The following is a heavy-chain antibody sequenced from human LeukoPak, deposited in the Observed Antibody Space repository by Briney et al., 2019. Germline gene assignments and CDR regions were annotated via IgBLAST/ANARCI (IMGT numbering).Heavy chain of an antibody. Sequence: ASVKVSCKASGYSFTSYYMHWVRQAPGQGLEWMGWINPNSGGTNYAQKFQGRVTMTRDTSISTAYMELSRLRSDDTAVYYCARSHGLYGSGSFSSYYYYMDVWGKGTTVTISS. V-gene: IGHV1-2*02. CDR1: GYSFTSYY. CDR3: ARSHGLYGSGSFSSYYYYMDV. J-gene: IGHJ6*03. CDR2: INPNSGGT. D-gene: IGHD3-10*01.